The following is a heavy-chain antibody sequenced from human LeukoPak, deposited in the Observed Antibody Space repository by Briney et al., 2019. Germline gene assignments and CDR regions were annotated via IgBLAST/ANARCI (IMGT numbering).Heavy chain of an antibody. CDR3: AKAAPYYYDY. V-gene: IGHV3-43*02. Sequence: GGSLRLSCAASGFTFDDYAMHWVRQAPGKGLEWVSLITGDGGSTYYADSLKGRFTISRDNSKNSLYLQMNSLRAEDTAVYYCAKAAPYYYDYWGQGTLVTVSS. CDR2: ITGDGGST. CDR1: GFTFDDYA. J-gene: IGHJ4*02.